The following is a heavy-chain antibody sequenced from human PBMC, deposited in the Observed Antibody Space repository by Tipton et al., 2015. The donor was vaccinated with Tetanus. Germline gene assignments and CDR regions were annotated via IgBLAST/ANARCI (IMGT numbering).Heavy chain of an antibody. CDR1: GGSFSGYY. CDR3: ASKGTWIQGKRVDY. J-gene: IGHJ4*02. Sequence: LRLSCAVYGGSFSGYYWSWIRQPPGKRLEWIGEINHSGSTNYNPSLKSRVTISVDTSKNQFSLKLSSVTAADTAVYYCASKGTWIQGKRVDYWGQGTLITVSS. V-gene: IGHV4-34*01. D-gene: IGHD5-18*01. CDR2: INHSGST.